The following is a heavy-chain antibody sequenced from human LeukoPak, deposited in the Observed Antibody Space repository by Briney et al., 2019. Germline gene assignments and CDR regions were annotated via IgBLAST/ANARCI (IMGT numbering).Heavy chain of an antibody. J-gene: IGHJ4*02. Sequence: PSETLSLTCTVSGGSVSSSFYYWGWIRQPPGKGLEWIGSLYYSGSTHYNPSLKSRVTMSVDTSKNQFSLKLSSVTAADTAVYFCASAATFSVDCWGQGTLVTVSS. CDR1: GGSVSSSFYY. CDR2: LYYSGST. CDR3: ASAATFSVDC. D-gene: IGHD2-15*01. V-gene: IGHV4-39*01.